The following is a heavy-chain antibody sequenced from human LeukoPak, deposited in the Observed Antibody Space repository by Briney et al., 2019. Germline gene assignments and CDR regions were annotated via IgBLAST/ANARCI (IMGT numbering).Heavy chain of an antibody. D-gene: IGHD3-10*01. J-gene: IGHJ5*02. CDR2: INHGGST. Sequence: SENLSRTCAVDGGSFSAYYWGWIRQPPGQGREWMGEINHGGSTNSNPSLKSRVTISVDTSKDQFSLEVSSVTVADTAVYYCAGEIMVRGVIYARPHNLFDPWGQGTLVTVSS. V-gene: IGHV4-34*01. CDR3: AGEIMVRGVIYARPHNLFDP. CDR1: GGSFSAYY.